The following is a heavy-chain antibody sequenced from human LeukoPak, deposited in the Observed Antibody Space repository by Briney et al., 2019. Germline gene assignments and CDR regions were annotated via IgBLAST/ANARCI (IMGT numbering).Heavy chain of an antibody. J-gene: IGHJ4*02. CDR3: ARSSGRVAARPGGSFDY. CDR1: GGSISSGDYY. CDR2: IYYSGST. V-gene: IGHV4-30-4*08. D-gene: IGHD6-6*01. Sequence: SQTLSLTCTVSGGSISSGDYYWSWIRQPPGEGLEWIGYIYYSGSTYYNPSLKSRVTISVDTSKNQFSLKLSSVTAADTAVYYCARSSGRVAARPGGSFDYWGQGTLVTVSS.